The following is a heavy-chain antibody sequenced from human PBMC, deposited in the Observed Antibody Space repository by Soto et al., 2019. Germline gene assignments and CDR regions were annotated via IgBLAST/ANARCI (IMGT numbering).Heavy chain of an antibody. J-gene: IGHJ6*02. Sequence: RASVKVSCKASGGTFSSYAISWVRQAPGQGLEWMGGIIPIFGTADYAQKFQGRVTITADESTSTAYMELSSLRSEDTAVYYCARPSTPPKRGFRDYYESSGSLYGMDVWGQGTTVTVSS. CDR1: GGTFSSYA. CDR2: IIPIFGTA. V-gene: IGHV1-69*13. D-gene: IGHD3-22*01. CDR3: ARPSTPPKRGFRDYYESSGSLYGMDV.